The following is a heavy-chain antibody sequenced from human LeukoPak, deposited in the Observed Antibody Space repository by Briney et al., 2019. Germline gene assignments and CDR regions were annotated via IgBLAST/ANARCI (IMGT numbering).Heavy chain of an antibody. CDR2: INHSGST. CDR3: ARGVKAAAASYYYYYMDV. Sequence: SETLSLTCAVYGGSFSGYYWSWIRQPPGKGLEWIGEINHSGSTNYNPSLKSRVTISVDTSKNQFSLKLSSVTAADTAVYYCARGVKAAAASYYYYYMDVWGKGTTVTISS. D-gene: IGHD6-13*01. J-gene: IGHJ6*03. V-gene: IGHV4-34*01. CDR1: GGSFSGYY.